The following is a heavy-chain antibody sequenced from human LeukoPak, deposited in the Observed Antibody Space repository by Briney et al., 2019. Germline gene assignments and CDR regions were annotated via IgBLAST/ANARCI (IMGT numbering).Heavy chain of an antibody. V-gene: IGHV3-15*01. D-gene: IGHD4-11*01. J-gene: IGHJ4*02. CDR1: GFTFSNVW. CDR3: VTGDYHLFDY. Sequence: GGSLSLSCAASGFTFSNVWMTWVPQARGKGLEWSGRIKDKIEGDTRDYSAGVRGRFTIERDDSKNILFLQMNSLKTDAPALYYCVTGDYHLFDYWGQGTLLPVSS. CDR2: IKDKIEGDTR.